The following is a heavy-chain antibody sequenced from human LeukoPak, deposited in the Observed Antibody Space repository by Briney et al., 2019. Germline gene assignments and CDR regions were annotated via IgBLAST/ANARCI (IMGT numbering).Heavy chain of an antibody. V-gene: IGHV3-74*03. J-gene: IGHJ4*02. Sequence: PGGSLRLSCVSSAFTFSSQWMHWVRQVPGRRPMWVSGINSEGKSTAYADSVKGRFTISRDNARNTMYLQMSSLRAEDTAVYYCASTPPERCSGHDCYPYFDYWGQGTLVTVSS. CDR1: AFTFSSQW. D-gene: IGHD2-21*01. CDR2: INSEGKST. CDR3: ASTPPERCSGHDCYPYFDY.